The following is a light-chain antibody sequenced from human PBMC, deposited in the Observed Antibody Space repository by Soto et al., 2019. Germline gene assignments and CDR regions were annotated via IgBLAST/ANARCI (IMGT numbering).Light chain of an antibody. CDR1: SSDVGGYDY. CDR2: DVT. CDR3: CSYAGTYTNYV. Sequence: SALTQPPSVSGSPGQSVTISCSGTSSDVGGYDYVSWYQQHPGKAPKLVIYDVTKRPSGVPDRFSGSKSGNTASLTISGLQAEDEADYYCCSYAGTYTNYVFGTGTKVTVL. V-gene: IGLV2-11*01. J-gene: IGLJ1*01.